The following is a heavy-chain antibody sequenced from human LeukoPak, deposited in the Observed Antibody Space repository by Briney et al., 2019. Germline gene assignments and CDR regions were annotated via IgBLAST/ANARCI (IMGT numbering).Heavy chain of an antibody. V-gene: IGHV4-39*07. CDR2: IYYSGST. CDR3: ARSESSSWYLSGFDY. D-gene: IGHD6-13*01. Sequence: SSETLSLTCTVSGGSISSSSYYWGWIRQPPGKGLEWIGSIYYSGSTYYNPSLKSRVTISVDTSKNQFSLKLSSVTAADTAVYYCARSESSSWYLSGFDYWGQGTLVTVSS. J-gene: IGHJ4*02. CDR1: GGSISSSSYY.